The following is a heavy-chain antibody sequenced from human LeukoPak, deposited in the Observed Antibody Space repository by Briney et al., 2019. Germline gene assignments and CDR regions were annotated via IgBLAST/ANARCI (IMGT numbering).Heavy chain of an antibody. D-gene: IGHD4-17*01. V-gene: IGHV3-21*01. J-gene: IGHJ6*03. Sequence: GGSLRLSCAASGFTFSSYSMNWVRQAPGKGLEWVSSISSSSSYIYYADSVKGRFTISRDSAKNSLYLQMNSLRAEDTAVYYCARALTYGDNPYYYYYMDVWGKGTTVTVSS. CDR2: ISSSSSYI. CDR1: GFTFSSYS. CDR3: ARALTYGDNPYYYYYMDV.